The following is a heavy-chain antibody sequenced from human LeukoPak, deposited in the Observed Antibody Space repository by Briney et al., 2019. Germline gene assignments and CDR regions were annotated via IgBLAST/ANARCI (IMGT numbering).Heavy chain of an antibody. CDR3: AREVRVSYNSYYYYMDV. CDR2: IYTSGST. D-gene: IGHD5-24*01. J-gene: IGHJ6*03. Sequence: SETLSPTCTVSGGSISSYYRSWIRQPAGKGLEWIGRIYTSGSTNYNPSLKSRVTMSVDTSKNQFSLKLSSVTAADTAVYYCAREVRVSYNSYYYYMDVWGKGTTVTVSS. CDR1: GGSISSYY. V-gene: IGHV4-4*07.